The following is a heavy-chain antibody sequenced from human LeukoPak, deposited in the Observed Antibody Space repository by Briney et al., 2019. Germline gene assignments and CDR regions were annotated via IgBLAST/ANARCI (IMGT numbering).Heavy chain of an antibody. J-gene: IGHJ5*02. Sequence: AASVTVSCKASGYTFTSYYMHWVRQAPGQGLEWMGIINPSGGSTSYAQKFQGRVTMTRDTSTSTVYMELSSLRSEDTAVYYCARDQGSYYDSSGYSLNGFDPWGQGTLVTVSS. V-gene: IGHV1-46*01. CDR2: INPSGGST. CDR1: GYTFTSYY. D-gene: IGHD3-22*01. CDR3: ARDQGSYYDSSGYSLNGFDP.